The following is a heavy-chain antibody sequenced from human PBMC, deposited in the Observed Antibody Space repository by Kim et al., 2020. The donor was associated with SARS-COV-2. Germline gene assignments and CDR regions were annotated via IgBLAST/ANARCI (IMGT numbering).Heavy chain of an antibody. CDR3: ARVCSSGWKTDAFDI. J-gene: IGHJ3*02. Sequence: SETLSLTCTVSGGSISSSSYYWGWIRQPPGKGLEWIGSIYYSGSTYYNPSLKSRVTISVDTSKNQFSLKLSSVTAADTAVYYCARVCSSGWKTDAFDIWG. V-gene: IGHV4-39*07. CDR1: GGSISSSSYY. D-gene: IGHD6-19*01. CDR2: IYYSGST.